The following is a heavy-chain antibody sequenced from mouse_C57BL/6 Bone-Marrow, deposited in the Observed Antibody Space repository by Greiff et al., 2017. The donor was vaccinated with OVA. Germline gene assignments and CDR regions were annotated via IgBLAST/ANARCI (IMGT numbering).Heavy chain of an antibody. Sequence: DVHLVESGGGLVKPGGSLKLSCAASGFTFSSYAMSWVRQTPEKRLEWVATISDGGSYTYYPDNVKGRFTISRDNAKNNLYLQMSHLKSEDTAMYFCARALRNYGNYGGWYYAMDYWGQGTSVTVSS. CDR2: ISDGGSYT. CDR1: GFTFSSYA. J-gene: IGHJ4*01. V-gene: IGHV5-4*01. D-gene: IGHD2-1*01. CDR3: ARALRNYGNYGGWYYAMDY.